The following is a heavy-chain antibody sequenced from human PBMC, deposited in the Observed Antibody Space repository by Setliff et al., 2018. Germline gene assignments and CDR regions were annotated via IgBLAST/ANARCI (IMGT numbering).Heavy chain of an antibody. Sequence: SETLSLTCAVYGDPFTDYYWSWLRQPPGKGLEWIEEVNHRGDTNYSPSLRGRVTISVDTSKKQFSLTLTSVTAADTALYYCRQAVVGRDVFDIWGQGTVVTVSS. V-gene: IGHV4-34*01. CDR1: GDPFTDYY. D-gene: IGHD1-1*01. CDR2: VNHRGDT. CDR3: RQAVVGRDVFDI. J-gene: IGHJ3*02.